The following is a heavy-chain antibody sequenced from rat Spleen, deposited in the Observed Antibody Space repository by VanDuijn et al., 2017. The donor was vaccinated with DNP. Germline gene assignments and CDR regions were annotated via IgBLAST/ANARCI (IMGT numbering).Heavy chain of an antibody. D-gene: IGHD5-1*01. CDR1: GFTFNNYW. CDR3: RTGSDY. J-gene: IGHJ2*01. CDR2: ITNTGGST. Sequence: EVQLVESGGGLVQPGRSLKLSCVASGFTFNNYWMTWIRQAPGKGLEWVASITNTGGSTYYLDSVKGRFTISRDNAKSTLYLQMNSLRSEDTATYYCRTGSDYWGRGVMVTVSS. V-gene: IGHV5-31*01.